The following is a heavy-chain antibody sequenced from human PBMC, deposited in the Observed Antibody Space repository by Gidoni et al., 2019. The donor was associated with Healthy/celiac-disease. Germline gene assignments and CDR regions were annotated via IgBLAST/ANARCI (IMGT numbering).Heavy chain of an antibody. D-gene: IGHD3-16*02. J-gene: IGHJ4*02. CDR2: INHSGST. Sequence: QVQLQQWGAGLLKSSETLSLTCAVYGGSFSGYYWSWIRQPPGKGLEWIGEINHSGSTNYNPTLKSRVTISVDTSKDQFSLKLSSVTAADTAVYYCARAPHYDYIWGSYRQGFDYWGQGTLVTVSS. CDR1: GGSFSGYY. V-gene: IGHV4-34*01. CDR3: ARAPHYDYIWGSYRQGFDY.